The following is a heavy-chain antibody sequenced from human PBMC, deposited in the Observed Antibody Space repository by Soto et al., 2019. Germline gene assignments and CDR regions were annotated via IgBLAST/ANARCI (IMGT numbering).Heavy chain of an antibody. CDR3: ARSGDNYNVLDS. J-gene: IGHJ4*02. Sequence: QVQLVESGGGLVKPGESLRLYCAGSGFTFSDYYMSWIRQAPGKGLEWLSYSSNSGTYTRYADSVKGRFSISRDNAKNSLYLQINSLRGEDTGIYYCARSGDNYNVLDSWGQGTPVTVSS. V-gene: IGHV3-11*06. D-gene: IGHD3-10*02. CDR1: GFTFSDYY. CDR2: SSNSGTYT.